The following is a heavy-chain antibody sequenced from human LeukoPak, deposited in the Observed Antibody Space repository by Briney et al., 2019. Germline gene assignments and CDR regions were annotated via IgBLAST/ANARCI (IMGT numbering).Heavy chain of an antibody. CDR1: GGSISSYY. Sequence: SETLSLTCTVSGGSISSYYWSWIRQPPGKGLEWIGYIYYSGSTNYNPSLKSRVTISVDTSKNQFSLKLSSVTAADTAVYYCAREGVVAGTEVYFDYWGQGTLVTVSS. D-gene: IGHD6-19*01. CDR2: IYYSGST. J-gene: IGHJ4*02. CDR3: AREGVVAGTEVYFDY. V-gene: IGHV4-59*01.